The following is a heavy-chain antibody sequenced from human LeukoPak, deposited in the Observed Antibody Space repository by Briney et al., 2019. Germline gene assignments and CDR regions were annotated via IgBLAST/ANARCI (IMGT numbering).Heavy chain of an antibody. J-gene: IGHJ4*02. CDR1: GASISSYY. D-gene: IGHD3-22*01. V-gene: IGHV4-59*05. Sequence: SETLSLTCTVSGASISSYYWSWIRQPAGKGLEWIGRIYSSGSTYYNPSLKSRVTISVDTSNNQFSLKLSSVTAADTAIYFCARHGTSGYTFDNWGQGTLVTVSS. CDR2: IYSSGST. CDR3: ARHGTSGYTFDN.